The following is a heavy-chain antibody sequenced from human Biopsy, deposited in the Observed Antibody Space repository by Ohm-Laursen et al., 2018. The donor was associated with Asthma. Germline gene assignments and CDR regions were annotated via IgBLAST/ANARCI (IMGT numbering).Heavy chain of an antibody. V-gene: IGHV1-18*01. Sequence: ASVKVSCKTPGYTFNSAGITWVRQAPGQGLEWMGWISVYNGNTKVAQKLQDRVTMITDTSTSTAYMELRSLRSDDTAVYFCARAVDYSHYYGIDIWGQGTTVTVS. D-gene: IGHD3-10*01. CDR1: GYTFNSAG. CDR2: ISVYNGNT. J-gene: IGHJ6*02. CDR3: ARAVDYSHYYGIDI.